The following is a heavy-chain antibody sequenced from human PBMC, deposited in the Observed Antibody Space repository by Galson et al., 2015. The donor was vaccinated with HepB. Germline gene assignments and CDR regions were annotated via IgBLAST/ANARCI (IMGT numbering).Heavy chain of an antibody. D-gene: IGHD3-22*01. V-gene: IGHV3-23*01. CDR2: ISGSGGST. CDR3: AKGRVAYYYDSSGYGTDGYYYGMDV. CDR1: GFTFSSYA. Sequence: SLRLSCAASGFTFSSYAMSWVRQAPGKGLEWVSAISGSGGSTYYADSVKGRFTISRDNSKNTLYLQMNSPRAEDTAVYYCAKGRVAYYYDSSGYGTDGYYYGMDVWGQGTTVTVSS. J-gene: IGHJ6*02.